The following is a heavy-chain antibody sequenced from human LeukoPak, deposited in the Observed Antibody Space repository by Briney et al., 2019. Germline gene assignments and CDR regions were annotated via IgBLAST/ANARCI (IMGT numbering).Heavy chain of an antibody. CDR3: ARGRGSSWFSEFDY. Sequence: SDTLSLICTVSGGFISSYYWSWIRQPAGKGLESIGRIYTSGSTNYNPSLESRVTMSVDTSKNQFSLKLSSVTAADTAVYYCARGRGSSWFSEFDYWGQGTLVTVSS. CDR1: GGFISSYY. CDR2: IYTSGST. D-gene: IGHD6-13*01. V-gene: IGHV4-4*07. J-gene: IGHJ4*02.